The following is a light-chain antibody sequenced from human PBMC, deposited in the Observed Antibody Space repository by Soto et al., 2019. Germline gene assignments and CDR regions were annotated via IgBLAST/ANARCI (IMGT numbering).Light chain of an antibody. CDR2: LNSDGSH. CDR3: QTWGSDIPL. CDR1: SGHSSYA. V-gene: IGLV4-69*01. Sequence: QLVLTQSPSASASLGASVKLTCTLSSGHSSYAIAWHQQQPEKGPRYLMKLNSDGSHRKGDGIPDRFSGSSSGAERYLTISSLQSEDEADYYCQTWGSDIPLFGGGTKLTVL. J-gene: IGLJ2*01.